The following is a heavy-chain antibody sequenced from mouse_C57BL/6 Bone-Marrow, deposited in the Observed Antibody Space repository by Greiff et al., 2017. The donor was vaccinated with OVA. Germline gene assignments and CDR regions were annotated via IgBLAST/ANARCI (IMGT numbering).Heavy chain of an antibody. CDR3: TRGGY. V-gene: IGHV1-15*01. Sequence: QVQLKQSGAELVRPGASVTLSCKASGYTFTDYEMHWVKQTPVHGLAWIGAIDPETGGTAYNQKFKGKAILTADKSSSTAYMGLRSLTSEDSAVYYRTRGGYWGQGTTLTVSS. CDR1: GYTFTDYE. CDR2: IDPETGGT. J-gene: IGHJ2*01.